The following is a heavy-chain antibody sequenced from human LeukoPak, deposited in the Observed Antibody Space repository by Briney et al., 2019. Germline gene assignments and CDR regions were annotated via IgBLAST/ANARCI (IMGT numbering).Heavy chain of an antibody. CDR3: AKYRGIVVVPAAITN. CDR2: ISGSDGST. D-gene: IGHD2-2*01. Sequence: PGGSLRLSCAASGFTFSSYAMSWVRQAPGKGLEWVSAISGSDGSTYYADSTYYADSVKGRFTISRDSSKNTLYLQMNSLRAEDTAVYYCAKYRGIVVVPAAITNWGQGTLVTVSS. CDR1: GFTFSSYA. V-gene: IGHV3-23*01. J-gene: IGHJ4*02.